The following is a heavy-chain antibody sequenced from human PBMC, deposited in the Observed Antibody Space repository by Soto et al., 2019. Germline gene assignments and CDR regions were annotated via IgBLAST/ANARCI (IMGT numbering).Heavy chain of an antibody. CDR1: GFTFSSYA. V-gene: IGHV3-30-3*01. CDR3: ARDSYCSGGNCYRYYYGMDV. D-gene: IGHD2-15*01. Sequence: QVQLVESGGGVVQPGRSLRLSCAASGFTFSSYAIHWVRQAPGKGLEWVAVLSYDGNNKYYADSVKGRFTISRDKSKNTLFLQMNSLRAEDTAVYYCARDSYCSGGNCYRYYYGMDVWGQGTTVTVSS. CDR2: LSYDGNNK. J-gene: IGHJ6*02.